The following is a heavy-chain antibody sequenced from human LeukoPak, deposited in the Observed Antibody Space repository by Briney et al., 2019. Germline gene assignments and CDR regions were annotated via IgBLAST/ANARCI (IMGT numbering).Heavy chain of an antibody. J-gene: IGHJ5*02. CDR2: ITGTGGDT. CDR3: ARGKNYYDSSGYYP. D-gene: IGHD3-22*01. CDR1: GITFSSYA. V-gene: IGHV3-23*01. Sequence: GVSLRLSCAASGITFSSYAMNWVRQAPGKGLEWVSTITGTGGDTNYADSVKGRVTISRDNAKNSLYLQMNSLRAEDTAVYYCARGKNYYDSSGYYPWGQGTLVTVSS.